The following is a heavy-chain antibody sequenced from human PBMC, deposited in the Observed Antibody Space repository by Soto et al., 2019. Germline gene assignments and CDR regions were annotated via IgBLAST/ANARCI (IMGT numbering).Heavy chain of an antibody. D-gene: IGHD3-22*01. V-gene: IGHV4-61*01. CDR3: ARRRYYDSVDAFDI. CDR1: DVSVSSYIYY. CDR2: IYYSGST. J-gene: IGHJ3*02. Sequence: SETLSLTCTVSDVSVSSYIYYWTWIRQPPGKRLEWIGYIYYSGSTNYNPSLKSRLTMSVDTFKNQFSLRLSSVTAADTAVYYCARRRYYDSVDAFDIWGQGTMVTVSS.